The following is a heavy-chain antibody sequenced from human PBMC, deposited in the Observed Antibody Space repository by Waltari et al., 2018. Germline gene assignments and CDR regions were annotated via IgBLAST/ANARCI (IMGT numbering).Heavy chain of an antibody. J-gene: IGHJ4*02. CDR2: INGDWSGT. CDR1: GFTFSAHW. D-gene: IGHD2-21*01. Sequence: EVQLVESGGGLVQPGGSLRLSCVASGFTFSAHWMHWVRRAPGKGLEWVSRINGDWSGTDHADSVKGRFTISRDNAKNTFYLQMNSLKPEDTAVYYCVRGRGGYCGGDCYSDYWGQGTLVSVSS. V-gene: IGHV3-74*01. CDR3: VRGRGGYCGGDCYSDY.